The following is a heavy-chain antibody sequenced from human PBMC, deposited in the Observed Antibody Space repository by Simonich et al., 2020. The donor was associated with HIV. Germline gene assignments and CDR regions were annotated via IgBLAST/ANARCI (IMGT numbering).Heavy chain of an antibody. CDR1: GFTFEDYA. CDR3: AKDRSSAMVTYFDY. V-gene: IGHV3-9*01. Sequence: EGQLVESGGGLVQPGRSLRLSCAASGFTFEDYAMHWVRQAPGKGLEWVSGIRWNSGSIGYADSVKGRFTISRDNAKNSLYLQMNSLRAEDTALYYCAKDRSSAMVTYFDYWGQGTLVTVSS. CDR2: IRWNSGSI. D-gene: IGHD5-18*01. J-gene: IGHJ4*02.